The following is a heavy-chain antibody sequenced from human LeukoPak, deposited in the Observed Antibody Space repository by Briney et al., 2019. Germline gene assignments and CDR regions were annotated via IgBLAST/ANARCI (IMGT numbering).Heavy chain of an antibody. D-gene: IGHD4-23*01. CDR3: ARQDCGGNIDY. Sequence: SETLSLTCTVSGGSISSSSYYWGWIRQPPGEGLVYIGSIYYSGSTYYNPSLKSRVTISVDTSKNQFSLTLSSVTAADTAVYYCARQDCGGNIDYWGQGTLVTVSS. CDR1: GGSISSSSYY. V-gene: IGHV4-39*01. J-gene: IGHJ4*02. CDR2: IYYSGST.